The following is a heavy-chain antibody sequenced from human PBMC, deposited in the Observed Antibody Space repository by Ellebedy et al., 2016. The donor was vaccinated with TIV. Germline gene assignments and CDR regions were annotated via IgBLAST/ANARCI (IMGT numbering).Heavy chain of an antibody. J-gene: IGHJ4*02. CDR1: GGSISNYY. Sequence: MPSETLSLTCTVSGGSISNYYWSWIRQPPGKGLEWIGYIYYSETDYNPSLKSRVTISVDTSKNQFSLKVNSVTAADTAVYYCARGVQLYGSGTYQEDYWGQGTLVTVSS. CDR3: ARGVQLYGSGTYQEDY. D-gene: IGHD3-10*01. CDR2: IYYSET. V-gene: IGHV4-59*12.